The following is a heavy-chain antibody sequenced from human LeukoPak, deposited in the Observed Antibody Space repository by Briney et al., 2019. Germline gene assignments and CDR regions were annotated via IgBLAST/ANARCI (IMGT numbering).Heavy chain of an antibody. CDR2: ISAYNGNT. CDR1: GYTFTSYG. V-gene: IGHV1-18*01. Sequence: ASVKVSCKASGYTFTSYGISWVRQAPGQGLEWMGWISAYNGNTNYAQKLQGRVTMTTDTSTSTPYMQLRSLRSDDTAVYYCARAGYYDSSGYTNFDYWGRGTLVTVSS. J-gene: IGHJ4*02. D-gene: IGHD3-22*01. CDR3: ARAGYYDSSGYTNFDY.